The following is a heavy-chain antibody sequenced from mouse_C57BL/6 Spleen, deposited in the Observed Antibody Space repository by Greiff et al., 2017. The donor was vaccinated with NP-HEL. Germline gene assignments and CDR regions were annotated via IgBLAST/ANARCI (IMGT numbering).Heavy chain of an antibody. V-gene: IGHV1-50*01. J-gene: IGHJ2*01. Sequence: VQRVESGAELVKPGASVKLSCKASGYTFTSYWMQWVKQRPGQGLEWIGEIDPSDSYTNYNQKFKGKATLTVDTSSSTAYMQLSSLTSEDSAVYYCARQGLYGSSSYWGQGTTLTVSS. CDR3: ARQGLYGSSSY. D-gene: IGHD1-1*01. CDR1: GYTFTSYW. CDR2: IDPSDSYT.